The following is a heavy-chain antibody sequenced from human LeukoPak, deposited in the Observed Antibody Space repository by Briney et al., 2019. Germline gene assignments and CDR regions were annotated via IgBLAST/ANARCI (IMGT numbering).Heavy chain of an antibody. CDR1: GFTFSAYW. CDR3: ARFYGGSALDN. CDR2: INSDGFSI. J-gene: IGHJ3*02. V-gene: IGHV3-74*01. D-gene: IGHD3-16*01. Sequence: GGSLRLSCAASGFTFSAYWMHWVRQTPGKGLVWVSRINSDGFSIAYADSVKGRFTISRDNAKNTLYLHMNSLRAEDTAVYYCARFYGGSALDNWGQGTMVTVSS.